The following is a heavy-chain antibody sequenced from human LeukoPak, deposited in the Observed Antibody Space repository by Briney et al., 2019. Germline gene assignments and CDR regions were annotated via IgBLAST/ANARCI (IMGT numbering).Heavy chain of an antibody. J-gene: IGHJ5*02. Sequence: SETLSLTCTVSGGSLSSITYSWGWIRQPPGKGLEWLGSTDYSVSSFYNPSLKSRVTISVATPKDQLSLKLSSVTAAEPPGFYCARRQSGSYYGKPWFDPWGQGTLVTVSS. D-gene: IGHD1-26*01. CDR3: ARRQSGSYYGKPWFDP. CDR1: GGSLSSITYS. CDR2: TDYSVSS. V-gene: IGHV4-39*01.